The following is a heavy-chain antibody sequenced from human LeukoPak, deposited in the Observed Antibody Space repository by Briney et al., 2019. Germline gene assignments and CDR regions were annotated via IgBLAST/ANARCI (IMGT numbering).Heavy chain of an antibody. V-gene: IGHV1-8*02. D-gene: IGHD6-13*01. CDR1: GYTFTSYG. CDR2: MNPNSGNT. CDR3: ARGRWGIAAAGTLNWFDP. Sequence: ASVKVSCKASGYTFTSYGISWVRQATGQGLEWMGWMNPNSGNTGYAQKFQGRVTMTRNTSISTAYMELSSLRSEDTAVYYCARGRWGIAAAGTLNWFDPWGQGTLVTVSS. J-gene: IGHJ5*02.